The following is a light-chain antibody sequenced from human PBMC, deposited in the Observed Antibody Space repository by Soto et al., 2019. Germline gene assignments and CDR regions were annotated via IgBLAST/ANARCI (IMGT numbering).Light chain of an antibody. CDR2: GAS. CDR1: QTISSY. V-gene: IGKV1-39*01. CDR3: QQSHSTPRT. Sequence: DIQMTQSPSSLSASVGDRVTITCRASQTISSYLNWYQQKPGKAPKVLIYGASTLQGGVPSRFSGSGSGTDFTLTITSLQPEDFAIYYCQQSHSTPRTFGQGTKVEIK. J-gene: IGKJ1*01.